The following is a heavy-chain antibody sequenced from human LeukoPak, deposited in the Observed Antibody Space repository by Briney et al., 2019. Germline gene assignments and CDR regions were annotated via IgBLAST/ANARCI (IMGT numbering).Heavy chain of an antibody. CDR3: ARHLLDGAVTTALDY. J-gene: IGHJ4*02. V-gene: IGHV5-51*01. CDR1: GYNFARHW. D-gene: IGHD4-17*01. CDR2: IYPGDFDT. Sequence: GEPLKISCKGSGYNFARHWITWVRQMLGNGLEWMGIIYPGDFDTRYSPSFQGQVTISADKSTSTAYLQWSSLKASDTAVYFCARHLLDGAVTTALDYWGQGTLVTVSS.